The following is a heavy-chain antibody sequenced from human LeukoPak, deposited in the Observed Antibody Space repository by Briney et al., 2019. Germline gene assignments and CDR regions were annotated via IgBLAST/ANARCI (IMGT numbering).Heavy chain of an antibody. J-gene: IGHJ4*02. CDR3: ARVEEGAPAY. D-gene: IGHD1-26*01. Sequence: PSETLSLSCTVPGGSISSSYWSWIRQPPGKGLEWVGSIYYSGSPNSKPSRKSRVTISVDTSKSQFSLKLSSVTAADTAVDDGARVEEGAPAYSGQGSLVTASS. V-gene: IGHV4-59*01. CDR1: GGSISSSY. CDR2: IYYSGSP.